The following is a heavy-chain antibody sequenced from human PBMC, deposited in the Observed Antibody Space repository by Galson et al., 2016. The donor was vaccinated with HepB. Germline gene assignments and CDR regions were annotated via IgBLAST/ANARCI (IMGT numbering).Heavy chain of an antibody. Sequence: SLRLSCAASGFTFSSYAMHWVRQAPGKGLEWVAVISFDGSNIYYADSVKGRFTISRDNSKNTLYLQMNSLRAEDTAVYYCASSVRGSGSPPGGYWGQGILVTVSS. CDR3: ASSVRGSGSPPGGY. D-gene: IGHD3-10*01. CDR1: GFTFSSYA. CDR2: ISFDGSNI. V-gene: IGHV3-30-3*01. J-gene: IGHJ4*02.